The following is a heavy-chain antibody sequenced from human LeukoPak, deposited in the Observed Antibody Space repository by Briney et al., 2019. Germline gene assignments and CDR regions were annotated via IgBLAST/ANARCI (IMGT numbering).Heavy chain of an antibody. CDR3: ATVIKFWPLLYFQH. CDR2: FDPEDGET. V-gene: IGHV1-24*01. Sequence: ASVKVSCKVSGYTLTELSMHWVRQAHGKGLEWMGGFDPEDGETIYAQKFQGRVTMTEDTSTDTAYMELSSLRSEDTAVYYCATVIKFWPLLYFQHWGQGTLVTVSS. CDR1: GYTLTELS. D-gene: IGHD3-16*02. J-gene: IGHJ1*01.